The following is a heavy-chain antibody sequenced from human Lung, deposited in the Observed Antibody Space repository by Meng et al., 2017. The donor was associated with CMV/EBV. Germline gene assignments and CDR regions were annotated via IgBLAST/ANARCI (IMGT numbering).Heavy chain of an antibody. Sequence: SXKISCTASGFRFDDYAMHWVRQPPGKGLEWVSGISWNSDNKGYADSVKGRFTISRDNARNSLYLQMNSLRTEDTALYFCAKDDDYHDSSGYYSNWGQGXLVTVSS. J-gene: IGHJ4*02. V-gene: IGHV3-9*01. CDR3: AKDDDYHDSSGYYSN. D-gene: IGHD3-22*01. CDR1: GFRFDDYA. CDR2: ISWNSDNK.